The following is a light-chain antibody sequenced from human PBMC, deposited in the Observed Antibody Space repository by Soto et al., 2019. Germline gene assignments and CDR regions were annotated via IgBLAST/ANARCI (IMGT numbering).Light chain of an antibody. J-gene: IGKJ5*01. CDR3: QQYGSSPPIT. CDR1: QSVSSSY. Sequence: IVFTHSPGTLSLSPGERATLSCRASQSVSSSYLAWYQQKPGQAPRLLIYGASSRATGIPDRFSGSGSGTDFTLTITRLEPEDFAVYYCQQYGSSPPITFGQGTRREIK. V-gene: IGKV3-20*01. CDR2: GAS.